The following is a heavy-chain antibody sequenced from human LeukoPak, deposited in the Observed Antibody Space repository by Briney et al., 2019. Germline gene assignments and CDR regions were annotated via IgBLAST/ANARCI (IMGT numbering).Heavy chain of an antibody. J-gene: IGHJ4*02. CDR2: ISSSSSYI. Sequence: GGTLRLSCAASGFTFSSCSMNWVRQAPGKGLEWVSSISSSSSYIYYADSVKGRFTISRDNAKNSLYLQMNSLRAEDTAVYYCARDFRGYSGYGANYCGQGTLVTVSS. CDR3: ARDFRGYSGYGANY. D-gene: IGHD5-12*01. V-gene: IGHV3-21*01. CDR1: GFTFSSCS.